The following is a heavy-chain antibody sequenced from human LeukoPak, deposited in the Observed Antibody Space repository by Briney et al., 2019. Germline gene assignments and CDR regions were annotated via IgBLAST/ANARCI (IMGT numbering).Heavy chain of an antibody. CDR2: ISSSSRYT. V-gene: IGHV3-21*01. J-gene: IGHJ4*02. Sequence: KAGGSLRLSCAASGFTFSSYSMNWVRQAPGKGLEWVSSISSSSRYTYYADSVKGRFTISRDNAKNSLYLQMNSLRAEDTAVYYCARGGSDILTQHDYWGQGTLVTVSS. D-gene: IGHD3-9*01. CDR3: ARGGSDILTQHDY. CDR1: GFTFSSYS.